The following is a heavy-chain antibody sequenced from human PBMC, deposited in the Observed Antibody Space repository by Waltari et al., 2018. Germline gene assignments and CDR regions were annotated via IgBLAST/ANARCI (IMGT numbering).Heavy chain of an antibody. CDR2: ISFDDNNK. Sequence: QVQLVESGGGVVQPERSLRLSCVVSGFTFSNYAMHWVRQAPGKGLEWVAVISFDDNNKYYADSVKGRFTISRDNSMSTLYLQMNSLRIDDSAVYYCGSFNNSWRDVTWGQGTLVTVSS. D-gene: IGHD3-3*01. V-gene: IGHV3-30*01. J-gene: IGHJ4*02. CDR3: GSFNNSWRDVT. CDR1: GFTFSNYA.